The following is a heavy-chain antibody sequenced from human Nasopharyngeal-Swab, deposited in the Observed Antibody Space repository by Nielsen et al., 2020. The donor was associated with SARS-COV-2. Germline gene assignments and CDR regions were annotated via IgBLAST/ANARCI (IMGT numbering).Heavy chain of an antibody. CDR1: GFTFSSYA. Sequence: GESLKISCAASGFTFSSYAMSWVRQAPGKGLEWVSAISGSGGSTYYADSVKGRFTISRDNAKNSLYLQMNSLRAEDTAVYYCARDSYSSRWGQGTLVTVSS. V-gene: IGHV3-23*01. CDR3: ARDSYSSR. CDR2: ISGSGGST. J-gene: IGHJ1*01. D-gene: IGHD6-13*01.